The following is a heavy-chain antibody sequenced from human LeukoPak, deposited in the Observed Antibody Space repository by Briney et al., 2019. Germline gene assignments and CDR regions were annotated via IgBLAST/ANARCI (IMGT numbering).Heavy chain of an antibody. V-gene: IGHV1-2*04. Sequence: ASVKVSCKASGYTFTGYYMHWVRQAPGQGLEWMGWINPNSGGTNYAQKFQGWVTMTRDTSISTAYMELSRLRSDDTAVYYCARDRGDILTGYYSPDAFDIWGQGTMVTVSS. J-gene: IGHJ3*02. CDR1: GYTFTGYY. D-gene: IGHD3-9*01. CDR3: ARDRGDILTGYYSPDAFDI. CDR2: INPNSGGT.